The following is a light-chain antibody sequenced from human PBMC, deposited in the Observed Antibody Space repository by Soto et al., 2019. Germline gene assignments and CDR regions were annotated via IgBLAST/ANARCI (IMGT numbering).Light chain of an antibody. V-gene: IGLV1-51*01. J-gene: IGLJ2*01. CDR2: DST. Sequence: QSVLTQPPSVSAAPGQRVTISCSGSSSNIGSNYVSWYQQVPGTAPKLVIYDSTQRPSWIPDRFSGSRSGTSATLGITGLQTGDEADYYCATWDNSLSAGVFGGGTQLTVL. CDR1: SSNIGSNY. CDR3: ATWDNSLSAGV.